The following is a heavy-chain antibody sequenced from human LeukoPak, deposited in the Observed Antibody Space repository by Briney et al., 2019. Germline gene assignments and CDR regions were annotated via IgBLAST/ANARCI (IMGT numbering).Heavy chain of an antibody. J-gene: IGHJ4*02. CDR3: ARARGRYIDFLDY. CDR2: FFYSGST. V-gene: IGHV4-39*02. Sequence: PSETLSLTCTVSGGSISSNYYWGWIRQPPGKGLEWIVCFFYSGSTYYNPSLKSRVTISVDTSKNQFSLRLTSVTAANTVFYYCARARGRYIDFLDYWGQGTLITVSS. D-gene: IGHD3-9*01. CDR1: GGSISSNYY.